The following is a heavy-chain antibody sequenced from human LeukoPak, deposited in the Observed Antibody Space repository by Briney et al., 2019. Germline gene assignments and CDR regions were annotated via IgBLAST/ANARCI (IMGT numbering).Heavy chain of an antibody. J-gene: IGHJ4*02. Sequence: GGSLRLSCAASGFTFSSYAMSWVRQAPGKGLEWVSAISGSGGSTYYADSVKGRFTISRDNSKNTLYLQVSSLRADDTAVYYCAKEPDYGDYFGYWGQGTLVTVSS. V-gene: IGHV3-23*01. CDR1: GFTFSSYA. CDR3: AKEPDYGDYFGY. D-gene: IGHD4-17*01. CDR2: ISGSGGST.